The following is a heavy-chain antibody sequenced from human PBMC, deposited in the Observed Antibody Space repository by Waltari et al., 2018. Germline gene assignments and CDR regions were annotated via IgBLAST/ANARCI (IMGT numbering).Heavy chain of an antibody. CDR3: ATVHLEWLFMAY. CDR2: ISSSSSTI. Sequence: EVQLVESGGGLVQPGGSLRLSCAASGFTFSSYRLNWVRQAPGKGLEWVSYISSSSSTIYYADSVKGRFTISRDNAKNSLYLQMNSLRAEDTAVYYCATVHLEWLFMAYWGQGTLVTVSS. CDR1: GFTFSSYR. V-gene: IGHV3-48*01. J-gene: IGHJ4*02. D-gene: IGHD3-3*01.